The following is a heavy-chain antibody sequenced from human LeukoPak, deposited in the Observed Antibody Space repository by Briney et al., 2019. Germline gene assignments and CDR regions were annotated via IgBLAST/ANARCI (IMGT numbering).Heavy chain of an antibody. Sequence: PGGSLRLSCVASGFTFDDHGMNWVRQAPGKGLEWVSGINWNGDSTGYADSVKGRFTISRDNAKNSLYLQMNTLRAEDTALYYCARPPYSSNFYYMDVWGKGTTVTVSS. J-gene: IGHJ6*03. D-gene: IGHD6-19*01. CDR3: ARPPYSSNFYYMDV. V-gene: IGHV3-20*04. CDR2: INWNGDST. CDR1: GFTFDDHG.